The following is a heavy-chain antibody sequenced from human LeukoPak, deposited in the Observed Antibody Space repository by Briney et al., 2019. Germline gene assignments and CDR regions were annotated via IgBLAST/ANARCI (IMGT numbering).Heavy chain of an antibody. CDR2: IYYSGST. CDR3: ARQGGDGYNYDFDY. D-gene: IGHD5-24*01. CDR1: GGSFSGYY. Sequence: SETLSLTCAVYGGSFSGYYWSWIRQPPGKGLEWIGYIYYSGSTNYNPSLKSRVTISVDTSKNQFSLKLSSVTAADTAVYYCARQGGDGYNYDFDYWGQGTLVTVSS. V-gene: IGHV4-59*08. J-gene: IGHJ4*02.